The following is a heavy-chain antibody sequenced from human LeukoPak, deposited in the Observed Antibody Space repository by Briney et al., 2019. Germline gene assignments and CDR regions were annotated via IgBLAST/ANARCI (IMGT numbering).Heavy chain of an antibody. CDR1: GDTFSSYD. Sequence: GATLKLSCTASGDTFSSYDINWVRQATGQGLEWMGYMNPNRGKTGYAPQLQGRITITSDPSRSTAYMELSSLTSEDTAVYYCAKEGFDYWGQGTLVTVSS. CDR3: AKEGFDY. V-gene: IGHV1-8*03. J-gene: IGHJ4*02. CDR2: MNPNRGKT.